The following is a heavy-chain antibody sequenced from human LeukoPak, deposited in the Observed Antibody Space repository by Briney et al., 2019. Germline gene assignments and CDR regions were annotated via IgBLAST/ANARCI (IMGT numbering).Heavy chain of an antibody. CDR3: ARGSHWSGNYSRLYYYYGMDV. CDR2: INHSGST. V-gene: IGHV4-34*01. Sequence: SETLSLTCAVYGGSFSGYYWSWIRQPPGKGLEWIGEINHSGSTNYNPSLKSRVTISVDTSKNQFSLKLSSVTAADTAVYYCARGSHWSGNYSRLYYYYGMDVWGQGTTVTVSS. D-gene: IGHD3-3*01. CDR1: GGSFSGYY. J-gene: IGHJ6*02.